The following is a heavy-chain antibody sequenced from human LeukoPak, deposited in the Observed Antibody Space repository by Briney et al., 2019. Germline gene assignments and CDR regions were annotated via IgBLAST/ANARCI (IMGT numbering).Heavy chain of an antibody. CDR3: ARDMQWELLGPGAFDI. V-gene: IGHV1-18*01. CDR1: GYTFTSYG. D-gene: IGHD1-26*01. CDR2: ISAYNGNT. Sequence: WASVKVSCKASGYTFTSYGISWVRQAPGQGLEWMGWISAYNGNTNYAQKLQGRVTMTTDTSTSTAYMEPRSLRSDDTAVYYCARDMQWELLGPGAFDIWGQGTMVTVSS. J-gene: IGHJ3*02.